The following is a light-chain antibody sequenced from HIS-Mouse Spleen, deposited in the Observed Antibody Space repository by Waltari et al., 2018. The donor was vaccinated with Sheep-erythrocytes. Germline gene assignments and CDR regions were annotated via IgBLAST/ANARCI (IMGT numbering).Light chain of an antibody. CDR1: SSNIRAGYD. Sequence: QSVLTQPPSVSGAPGQRVTISCPGSSSNIRAGYDVNWDQQLPGTAPKLLIYGNSNRPSGVPDRFSGSKSGTSASLAITGLQAEDEADYYCQSYDSSLSGWVFGGGTKLTVL. CDR2: GNS. J-gene: IGLJ3*02. V-gene: IGLV1-40*01. CDR3: QSYDSSLSGWV.